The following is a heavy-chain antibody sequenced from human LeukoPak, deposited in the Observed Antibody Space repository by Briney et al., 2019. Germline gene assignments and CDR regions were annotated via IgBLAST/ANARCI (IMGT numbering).Heavy chain of an antibody. V-gene: IGHV1-18*04. D-gene: IGHD3-10*01. J-gene: IGHJ5*02. CDR3: ARATARPYGSGSNRFDP. Sequence: GATVKVSCEASGYTFPRYGISGVRRAPGRGLECVEWITAHNGNTNYAQKLQGSFTKTTDTSTSTAYMELRSLRSDDTAAYYCARATARPYGSGSNRFDPWGQGTLVTVSS. CDR1: GYTFPRYG. CDR2: ITAHNGNT.